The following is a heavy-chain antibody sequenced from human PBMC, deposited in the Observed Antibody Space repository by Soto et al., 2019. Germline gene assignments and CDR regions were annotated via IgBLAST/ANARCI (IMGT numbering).Heavy chain of an antibody. J-gene: IGHJ4*02. V-gene: IGHV1-69*13. CDR3: AAGGAGSGPFTWELPDH. CDR1: GGTFSSYA. D-gene: IGHD1-26*01. Sequence: ASVKVSCKASGGTFSSYAISWVRQAPGQGLEWMGGIIPIFGTANYAQKFQGRVTITADESTSTAYMELSSLRSEDTAVYYCAAGGAGSGPFTWELPDHWGQGTLVTVSS. CDR2: IIPIFGTA.